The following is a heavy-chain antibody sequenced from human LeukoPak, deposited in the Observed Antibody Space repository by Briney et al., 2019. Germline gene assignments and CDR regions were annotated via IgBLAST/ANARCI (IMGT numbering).Heavy chain of an antibody. J-gene: IGHJ6*02. D-gene: IGHD4-4*01. CDR2: INHSEST. Sequence: PSETLSLTCAVYGGSFSGYYWSWIRQPPGKGLEWIGEINHSESTNYNPSLESRVTISVDTSKNQFSLKLSSVTAADTAVYYCARGRVTPRYYYYGMDVWGQGTTVTVSS. CDR1: GGSFSGYY. CDR3: ARGRVTPRYYYYGMDV. V-gene: IGHV4-34*01.